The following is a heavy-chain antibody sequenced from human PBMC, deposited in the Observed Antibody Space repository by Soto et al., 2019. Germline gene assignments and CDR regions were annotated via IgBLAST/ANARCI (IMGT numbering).Heavy chain of an antibody. V-gene: IGHV3-30*18. CDR2: ISYDGNNK. Sequence: QVQLVESGGGVVQPGRSLRLSCAASGFTFSSYGMHWVRQAPGKGLEWVTLISYDGNNKYYADSVKGRFTISRDNSKNXXYLQMNSLRAEDTAVYYCAKAGKVSPNYYYYGMDVWGQGTTVTVSS. J-gene: IGHJ6*02. CDR3: AKAGKVSPNYYYYGMDV. CDR1: GFTFSSYG.